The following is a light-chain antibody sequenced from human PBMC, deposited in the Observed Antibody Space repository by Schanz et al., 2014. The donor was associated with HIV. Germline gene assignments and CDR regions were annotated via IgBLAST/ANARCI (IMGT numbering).Light chain of an antibody. V-gene: IGLV2-14*03. CDR3: QSFDSSLNGVV. J-gene: IGLJ2*01. CDR2: DVS. Sequence: QSALTQPASVSGSPGQSITISCTGTSSDVGGYNYVSWYQQHPGKAPKLMIYDVSNRPSGVSNRFSGSKSGTSASLAISGLQSEDEADYFCQSFDSSLNGVVFGGGTKLTVL. CDR1: SSDVGGYNY.